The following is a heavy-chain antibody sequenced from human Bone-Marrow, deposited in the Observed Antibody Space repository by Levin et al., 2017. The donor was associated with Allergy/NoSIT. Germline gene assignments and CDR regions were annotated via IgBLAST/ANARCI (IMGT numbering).Heavy chain of an antibody. CDR3: AKESGITMIVVVITTIDDGMDV. J-gene: IGHJ6*02. D-gene: IGHD3-22*01. CDR2: ISGSGGST. V-gene: IGHV3-23*01. CDR1: GFTFSSYA. Sequence: GESLKISCAASGFTFSSYAMSWVRQAPGKGLEWVSAISGSGGSTYYADSVKGRFTISRDNSKNTLYLQMNSLRAEDTAVYYCAKESGITMIVVVITTIDDGMDVWGQGTTVTVSS.